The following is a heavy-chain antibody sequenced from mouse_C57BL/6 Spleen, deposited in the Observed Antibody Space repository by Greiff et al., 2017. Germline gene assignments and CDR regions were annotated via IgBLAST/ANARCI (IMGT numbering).Heavy chain of an antibody. CDR1: GFTFNTYA. CDR2: IRSKSSNYAT. D-gene: IGHD1-1*01. J-gene: IGHJ4*01. Sequence: EVKLVESGGGLVQPKGSLKLSCAASGFTFNTYAMHWVRQAPGKGLEWVARIRSKSSNYATYYADSVKDRFTISRDDSQSMLYLQMNNLTTEDTAMYYCVREVDYYGSSYEAMDYWGQGTSVTVSS. CDR3: VREVDYYGSSYEAMDY. V-gene: IGHV10-3*01.